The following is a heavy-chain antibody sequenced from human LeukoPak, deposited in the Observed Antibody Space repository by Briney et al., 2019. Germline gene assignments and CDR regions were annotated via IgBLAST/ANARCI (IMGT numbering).Heavy chain of an antibody. CDR3: AKDTRQLYYGSGSYSY. CDR2: ISWNSGSI. D-gene: IGHD3-10*01. J-gene: IGHJ4*02. V-gene: IGHV3-9*01. Sequence: AGGSLRLSCAASGFTFSSYAMSWVRQAPGKGLEWVSGISWNSGSIGYADSVKGRFTISRDNAKNSLYLQMNSLRAEDTALYYCAKDTRQLYYGSGSYSYWGQGTLVTVSS. CDR1: GFTFSSYA.